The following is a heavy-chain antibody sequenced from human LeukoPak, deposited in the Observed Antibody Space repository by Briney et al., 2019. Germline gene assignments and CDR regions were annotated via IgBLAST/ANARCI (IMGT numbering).Heavy chain of an antibody. Sequence: GGFLRLSCAASGFTFSSYAMSWVRQAPGKGLECVSGINVSGGSTYYADSVKGRFTISIDNSKNTLYLQMNSLRAEDTAVYFCASRHNYYYDYWGQGTLVTVSS. CDR3: ASRHNYYYDY. J-gene: IGHJ4*02. CDR2: INVSGGST. CDR1: GFTFSSYA. V-gene: IGHV3-23*01. D-gene: IGHD5-24*01.